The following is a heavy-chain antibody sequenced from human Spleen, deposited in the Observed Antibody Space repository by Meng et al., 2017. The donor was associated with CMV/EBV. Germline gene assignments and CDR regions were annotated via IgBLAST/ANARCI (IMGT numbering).Heavy chain of an antibody. Sequence: SETLSLTCAVYGGSFSGYYWSWIRQPPGKGLEWIGEINHSGSTNYNLSLKSRVTISVDTSKNQFSLKLSSVTAADTAVYYCARGRGVVPAATATGRRFDPWGQGTLVTVSS. V-gene: IGHV4-34*01. J-gene: IGHJ5*02. CDR1: GGSFSGYY. CDR2: INHSGST. D-gene: IGHD2-2*01. CDR3: ARGRGVVPAATATGRRFDP.